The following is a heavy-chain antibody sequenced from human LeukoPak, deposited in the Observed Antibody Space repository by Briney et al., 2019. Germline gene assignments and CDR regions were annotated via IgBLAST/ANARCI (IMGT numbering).Heavy chain of an antibody. CDR2: ISTNGGST. CDR1: GFTFSSYA. D-gene: IGHD6-19*01. CDR3: ATKGYSSGWYSFDY. J-gene: IGHJ4*02. Sequence: GGSLRLSCAASGFTFSSYAMHWVRQAPGKGLEYVSGISTNGGSTYYADSVKGRFTISRDNAKNSLYLQMNSLRAEDTAVYYCATKGYSSGWYSFDYWGQGTLVTVSS. V-gene: IGHV3-64*02.